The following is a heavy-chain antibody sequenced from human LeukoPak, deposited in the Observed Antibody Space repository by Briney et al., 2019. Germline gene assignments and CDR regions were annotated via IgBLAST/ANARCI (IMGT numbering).Heavy chain of an antibody. CDR3: ARVTYYYDSSGHKGFDY. CDR2: ISAYNGNT. D-gene: IGHD3-22*01. J-gene: IGHJ4*02. V-gene: IGHV1-18*01. CDR1: GYTFTSYG. Sequence: ASVKVSCKASGYTFTSYGISWVRQAPGQGLEWMGWISAYNGNTNYAQKLQGRVTMTTDTSTSTAYMELRSLRSDDTAVYYCARVTYYYDSSGHKGFDYWGQGTLVTVSS.